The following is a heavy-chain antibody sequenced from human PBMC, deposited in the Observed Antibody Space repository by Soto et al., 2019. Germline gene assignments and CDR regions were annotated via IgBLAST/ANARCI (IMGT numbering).Heavy chain of an antibody. D-gene: IGHD1-26*01. CDR3: ASDLVGASDSYGLDV. Sequence: SLRLYCAASGFTFSNYGMHWVRQAPGKGLEWVAIIWHDGNNKYYAYSVRCRFIISRDNSKNRLYLQMNSLRAEDTAVYYCASDLVGASDSYGLDVWGQGTPVTVS. CDR2: IWHDGNNK. J-gene: IGHJ6*02. CDR1: GFTFSNYG. V-gene: IGHV3-33*01.